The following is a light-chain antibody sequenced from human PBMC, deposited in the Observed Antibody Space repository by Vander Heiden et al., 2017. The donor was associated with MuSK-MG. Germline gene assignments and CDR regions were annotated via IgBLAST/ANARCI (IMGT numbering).Light chain of an antibody. V-gene: IGKV1-39*01. CDR1: QSIRSY. CDR2: ASS. CDR3: QHSDTIPYT. Sequence: DIQMTQSPSSLSASVGDRVTITCRATQSIRSYLHWYQQKPGKAPKLLIYASSSLQSGVPSRFSGSGSGTDFTLTISRLQLEDFATYYCQHSDTIPYTFGQGTKLELK. J-gene: IGKJ2*01.